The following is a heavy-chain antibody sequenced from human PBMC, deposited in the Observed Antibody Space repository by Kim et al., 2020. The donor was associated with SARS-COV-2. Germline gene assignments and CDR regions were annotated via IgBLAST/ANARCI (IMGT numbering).Heavy chain of an antibody. D-gene: IGHD3-22*01. CDR2: ISSSSSYI. J-gene: IGHJ4*02. Sequence: GGSLRLSCAASGFTFSSYSMNWVRQAPGKGLEWVSSISSSSSYIYYADSVKRRFTISRDNAKNSLYLQMNSLRAEDTAVYYCARRDYYDSSGYYVFDYWGQGTLVTVSS. CDR3: ARRDYYDSSGYYVFDY. V-gene: IGHV3-21*01. CDR1: GFTFSSYS.